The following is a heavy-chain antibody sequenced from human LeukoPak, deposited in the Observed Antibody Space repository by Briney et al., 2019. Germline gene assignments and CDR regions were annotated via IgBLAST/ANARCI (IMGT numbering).Heavy chain of an antibody. Sequence: GASVKVSCKASGYTFTGYYMHWVRQAPGQGLEWMGWINPNSGGTNYAQKFQGRVTMTRDTSISTAYMELSRLRSDDTAVYYCARAIQYCSSTSCYGACYYYGMDVWGQGTTVTVSS. V-gene: IGHV1-2*02. CDR3: ARAIQYCSSTSCYGACYYYGMDV. CDR1: GYTFTGYY. J-gene: IGHJ6*02. CDR2: INPNSGGT. D-gene: IGHD2-2*01.